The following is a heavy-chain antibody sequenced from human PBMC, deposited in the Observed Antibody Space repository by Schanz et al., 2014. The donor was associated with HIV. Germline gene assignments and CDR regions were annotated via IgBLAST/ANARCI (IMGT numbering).Heavy chain of an antibody. CDR1: GFTFRNFG. V-gene: IGHV3-23*04. D-gene: IGHD2-15*01. Sequence: EQLVESGGGVVQPGKSLRLSCAASGFTFRNFGMHWVRQAPGKGLEWVSLISGTIGSTYYADSVKGRFTMSRDNSKNTLNLQMHSLRVEDTAVYYCAKDLGAGGGSCFDSWGQGTLVTVST. CDR2: ISGTIGST. CDR3: AKDLGAGGGSCFDS. J-gene: IGHJ4*02.